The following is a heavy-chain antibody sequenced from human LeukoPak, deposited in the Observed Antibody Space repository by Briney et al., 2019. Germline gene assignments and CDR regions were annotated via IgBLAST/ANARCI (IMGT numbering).Heavy chain of an antibody. CDR2: ISAYDGNT. V-gene: IGHV1-18*01. CDR1: GYTFTSYG. D-gene: IGHD3-3*01. Sequence: ASVKVSCKASGYTFTSYGISWVRQAPGQGLEWMGWISAYDGNTNYAQKLQGRVTMTTDTSTSTAYMELRSQRSDDTAVYYCARVFGVVIIRSWFDPWGQGTLVTVSS. CDR3: ARVFGVVIIRSWFDP. J-gene: IGHJ5*02.